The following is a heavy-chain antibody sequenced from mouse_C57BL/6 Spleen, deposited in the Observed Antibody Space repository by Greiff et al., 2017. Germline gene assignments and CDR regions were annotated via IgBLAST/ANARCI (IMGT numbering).Heavy chain of an antibody. D-gene: IGHD2-5*01. V-gene: IGHV1-59*01. CDR3: ARDSNYYFDV. CDR1: GYTFPSYW. Sequence: QVQLQQPGAELVRPGTSVKLSCKASGYTFPSYWMHWVQQRPGQGLEWIGVIDPSVSYTNYNQTFKGKATLTVDPSSSPAYMQLSSLTSEDSAVYYCARDSNYYFDVWGRGTTLTVSS. CDR2: IDPSVSYT. J-gene: IGHJ2*01.